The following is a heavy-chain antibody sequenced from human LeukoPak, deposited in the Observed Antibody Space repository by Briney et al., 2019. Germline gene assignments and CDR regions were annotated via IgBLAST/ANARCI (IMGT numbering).Heavy chain of an antibody. CDR1: GYSFTSYW. V-gene: IGHV5-51*01. J-gene: IGHJ4*02. Sequence: GESLKISCKGSGYSFTSYWIGWVRQMPGKGLEWKGIIYPGDSDTRYSPSFQGQVTISADKSISTAYLQWSSLKASDTAMYYCARLPIEFRMVRGVIIAPFDYWGQGTLVTVSS. D-gene: IGHD3-10*01. CDR3: ARLPIEFRMVRGVIIAPFDY. CDR2: IYPGDSDT.